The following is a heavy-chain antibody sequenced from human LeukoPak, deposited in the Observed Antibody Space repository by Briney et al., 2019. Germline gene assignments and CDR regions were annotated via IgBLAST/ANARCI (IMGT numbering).Heavy chain of an antibody. CDR1: GFTFSSYG. V-gene: IGHV3-30*18. CDR3: AKDWGCSGGSCYPHY. J-gene: IGHJ4*02. D-gene: IGHD2-15*01. CDR2: ISYDGSNE. Sequence: GRSLRLSCAASGFTFSSYGMHWVRQAPGKGLEWVAVISYDGSNEYYADSVKGRFTISRDNSKNTLYLQMNSLRAEDTAVYYCAKDWGCSGGSCYPHYWGQGTLVTVSS.